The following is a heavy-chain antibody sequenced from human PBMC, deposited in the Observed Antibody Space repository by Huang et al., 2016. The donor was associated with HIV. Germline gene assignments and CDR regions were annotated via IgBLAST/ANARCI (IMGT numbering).Heavy chain of an antibody. J-gene: IGHJ4*02. CDR3: AKGGSAAAVLDF. CDR1: GFTFSSYG. CDR2: ISYDAKTK. V-gene: IGHV3-30*18. D-gene: IGHD6-13*01. Sequence: QVQLVESGGGVVQPGRSLRISCAASGFTFSSYGMHWVRQAPGKGLGWVAFISYDAKTKYYADSVKGRFRISRDNYKTTVYLQLNSLRLEDTAVYYCAKGGSAAAVLDFWGQGTLVTVSS.